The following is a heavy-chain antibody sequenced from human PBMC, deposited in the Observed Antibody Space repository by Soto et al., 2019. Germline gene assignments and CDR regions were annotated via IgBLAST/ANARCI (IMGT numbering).Heavy chain of an antibody. CDR2: ISGSGGST. J-gene: IGHJ4*02. Sequence: EVQLLESGGGLVQPGGSLRLSCAASGFTFSSYAMSWVRQAPGKGLEWVSAISGSGGSTYYADSVKGRFTISRDNSKNTXNLQMNSLRAEDTAVYYWAKGRGYCSSTSCYVGSDYWGQGTLVTVSS. V-gene: IGHV3-23*01. CDR1: GFTFSSYA. D-gene: IGHD2-2*01. CDR3: AKGRGYCSSTSCYVGSDY.